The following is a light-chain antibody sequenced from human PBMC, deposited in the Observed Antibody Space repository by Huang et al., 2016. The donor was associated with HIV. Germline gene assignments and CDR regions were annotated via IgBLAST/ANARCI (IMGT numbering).Light chain of an antibody. CDR1: HSINSDY. V-gene: IGKV3-20*01. CDR2: GSS. CDR3: QQYDNSPWT. J-gene: IGKJ1*01. Sequence: ETVLTQSPGTLSLSPGGRATLSCRTSHSINSDYLAWYQQKSGQAPRLLIYGSSRRAPGIPHRFSGSGSGTDFTLTITRRESEDFAVYYCQQYDNSPWTFGQGTKVET.